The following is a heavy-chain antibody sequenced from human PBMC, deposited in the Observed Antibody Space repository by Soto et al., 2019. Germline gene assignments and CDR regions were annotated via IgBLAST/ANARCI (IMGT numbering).Heavy chain of an antibody. J-gene: IGHJ4*02. V-gene: IGHV3-64*01. CDR2: ISSNGGST. D-gene: IGHD1-7*01. Sequence: GGSLRLSCAASGFTFSSYAMHWVRQAPGKGLEYVSAISSNGGSTYYANSVKGRFTISRDNSKNTLYLQMNSLRAEDTAVYYCARDLTGTPQRHGYWGQGTLVTVSS. CDR1: GFTFSSYA. CDR3: ARDLTGTPQRHGY.